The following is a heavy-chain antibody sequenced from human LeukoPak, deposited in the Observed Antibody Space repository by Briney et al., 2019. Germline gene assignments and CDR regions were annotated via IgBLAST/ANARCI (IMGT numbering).Heavy chain of an antibody. Sequence: GGSLRLSCAASGFTFSNHNMNWVRQAPGRGLEWVSSISTSSSYIYYADSVKGRFTISRDNAKNSLYLQMNSLRAEDTAVYYCARVDPGSYLMFYYVDFWGQGTLVTVSS. V-gene: IGHV3-21*01. CDR2: ISTSSSYI. CDR1: GFTFSNHN. D-gene: IGHD3-10*01. CDR3: ARVDPGSYLMFYYVDF. J-gene: IGHJ4*02.